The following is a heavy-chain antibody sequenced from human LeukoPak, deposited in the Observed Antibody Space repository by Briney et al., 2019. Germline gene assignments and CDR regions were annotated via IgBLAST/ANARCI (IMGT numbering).Heavy chain of an antibody. V-gene: IGHV4-59*03. J-gene: IGHJ6*02. CDR1: GGSISGSH. CDR3: AKTGGDCSSGLCYYAMDV. Sequence: SETLSLTCLVSGGSISGSHWSWIRQPPGKGLEWIGYIHYTGSTDYNPSLRSRVTLSIDMSKNQFSLRLSSVTAADTAVYYCAKTGGDCSSGLCYYAMDVWGQGTTVTVS. D-gene: IGHD2-21*02. CDR2: IHYTGST.